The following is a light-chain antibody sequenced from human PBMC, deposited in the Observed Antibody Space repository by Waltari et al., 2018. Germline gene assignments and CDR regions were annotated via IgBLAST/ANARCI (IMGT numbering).Light chain of an antibody. CDR3: QQYDSRVVT. V-gene: IGKV1-33*01. CDR1: TDITDY. J-gene: IGKJ4*01. Sequence: DIQMTQSPSSLSASIGDRVTIPCQASTDITDYLNWYHQKPGKAPELLIYDASNLQSGVPSRFSGRGSGTDFTFTINSLQPEDVGTYYCQQYDSRVVTFGGGTKVEIQ. CDR2: DAS.